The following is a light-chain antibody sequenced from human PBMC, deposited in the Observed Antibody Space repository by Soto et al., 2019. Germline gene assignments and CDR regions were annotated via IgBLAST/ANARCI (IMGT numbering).Light chain of an antibody. CDR2: GAS. Sequence: DIQVTQSPSSLSASVGDRVTITCQASQDMRNYLNWYQQKPGKAPKLLIYGASNLEAGVTPRFSGSGSGTEFSLTITSXQPEDIAVYYCQQYDPLPPTFGGGTKVDIK. CDR3: QQYDPLPPT. J-gene: IGKJ4*01. CDR1: QDMRNY. V-gene: IGKV1-33*01.